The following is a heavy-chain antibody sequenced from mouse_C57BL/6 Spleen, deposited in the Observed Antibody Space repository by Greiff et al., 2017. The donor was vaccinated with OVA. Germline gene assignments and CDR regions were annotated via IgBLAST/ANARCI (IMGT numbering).Heavy chain of an antibody. V-gene: IGHV5-17*01. CDR3: ARLGLREYFDV. Sequence: EVKLVESGGGLVKPGGSLKLSCAASGFTFSDYGMHWVRQAPEKGLEWVAYISSGSSTIYYADTVKGRFTISRDNAKNTLFLQMTSLRSEDTAMYYCARLGLREYFDVWGTGTTVTVSS. CDR1: GFTFSDYG. CDR2: ISSGSSTI. J-gene: IGHJ1*03. D-gene: IGHD1-1*01.